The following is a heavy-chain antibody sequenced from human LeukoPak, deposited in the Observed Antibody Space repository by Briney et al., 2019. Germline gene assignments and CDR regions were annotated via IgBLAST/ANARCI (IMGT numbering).Heavy chain of an antibody. J-gene: IGHJ6*02. D-gene: IGHD2-2*01. V-gene: IGHV3-7*03. CDR2: IKEDGTET. CDR1: GFMFSSNW. CDR3: ARVRLDCSSTSCLYYYYGMDV. Sequence: PGGSLRLSCAASGFMFSSNWMSWVRLAPGKGLEWVANIKEDGTETYYVDSVKGRFTISRDNAKNSLYLQMNSLRVEDTAVYYCARVRLDCSSTSCLYYYYGMDVWGQGTTVTVSS.